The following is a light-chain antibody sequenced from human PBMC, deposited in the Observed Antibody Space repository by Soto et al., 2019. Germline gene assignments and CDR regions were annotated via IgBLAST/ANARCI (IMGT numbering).Light chain of an antibody. V-gene: IGLV1-44*01. J-gene: IGLJ2*01. CDR3: ASWDDSLNGPV. CDR1: SSNLGSNT. CDR2: SNN. Sequence: QSVLTQPPSASGTPGQRVTISCSGSSSNLGSNTVNWYQQLPGTAPKLLIYSNNQRPSGVPDRFSGYKSGTSASLAISGLQSEDEADYYCASWDDSLNGPVFGGGTKLTVL.